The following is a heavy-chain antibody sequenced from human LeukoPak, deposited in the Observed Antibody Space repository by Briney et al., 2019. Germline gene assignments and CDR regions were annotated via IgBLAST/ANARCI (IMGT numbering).Heavy chain of an antibody. D-gene: IGHD3-3*01. Sequence: PSETLSLTFTVSGGSISSRSYYWGWIRQPPGKGLEWIGSIYYSGSTYYNPSLKSRVTISVDTSKNQFSLKLSCVTAADTAVYYCARPNSPRGLWEWSWGYWGQGTLVTVSS. J-gene: IGHJ4*02. V-gene: IGHV4-39*01. CDR3: ARPNSPRGLWEWSWGY. CDR2: IYYSGST. CDR1: GGSISSRSYY.